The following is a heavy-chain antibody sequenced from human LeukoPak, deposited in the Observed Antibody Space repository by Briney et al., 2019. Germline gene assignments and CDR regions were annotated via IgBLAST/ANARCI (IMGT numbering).Heavy chain of an antibody. CDR2: IRYDGSNK. D-gene: IGHD2-15*01. CDR1: GFTFSSYG. Sequence: GGSLRLSCAASGFTFSSYGMHWVRQAPGKGLEWVAFIRYDGSNKYYADSVKGRFTISRDNSKNTLYLQMNSLRAEDTAVYYCAKDGPYCSGGSCYSGRIDYWGRGTLVTVSS. V-gene: IGHV3-30*02. CDR3: AKDGPYCSGGSCYSGRIDY. J-gene: IGHJ4*02.